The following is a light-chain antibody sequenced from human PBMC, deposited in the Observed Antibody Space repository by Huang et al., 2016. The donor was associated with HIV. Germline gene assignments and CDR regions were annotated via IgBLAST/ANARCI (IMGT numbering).Light chain of an antibody. J-gene: IGKJ2*01. V-gene: IGKV4-1*01. Sequence: DIVMTQSPESLALAVGQRATITCKSSQSILYSSSNKNFLAWYQQKLGQPPKLLIYWASTRESGIPDRLSGSGSGTDFTLTVDSLQPEDVAVYYCQQYYATPYTFGQGTKLEIK. CDR1: QSILYSSSNKNF. CDR2: WAS. CDR3: QQYYATPYT.